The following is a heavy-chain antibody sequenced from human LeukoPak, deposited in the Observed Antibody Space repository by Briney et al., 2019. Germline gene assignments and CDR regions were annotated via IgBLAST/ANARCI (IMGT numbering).Heavy chain of an antibody. Sequence: ASVKVSCKASGYTFTSYDINWVRQATGQGLEWMGWMNPNSGNTGYAQKFQGRVTMTRNTSISTAYMELSRLRSDDTAVYYCARGRGYSYDTFDYWGQGTLVTVSS. J-gene: IGHJ4*02. V-gene: IGHV1-8*01. D-gene: IGHD5-18*01. CDR1: GYTFTSYD. CDR2: MNPNSGNT. CDR3: ARGRGYSYDTFDY.